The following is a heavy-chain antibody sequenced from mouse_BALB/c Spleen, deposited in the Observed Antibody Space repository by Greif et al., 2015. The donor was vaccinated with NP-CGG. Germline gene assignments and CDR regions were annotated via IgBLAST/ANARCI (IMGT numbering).Heavy chain of an antibody. CDR1: GYAFTNYL. V-gene: IGHV1-54*01. CDR3: AREGDYGFAY. Sequence: QVQLQQSGAELVRPGTSVKVSCKASGYAFTNYLIEWVKQRPGQGLEWIGVINPGSGGTNYNEKFKGKATLTADKSSCPAYMQLSSLTSDDSAVYFCAREGDYGFAYWGQGTLVTVSA. CDR2: INPGSGGT. D-gene: IGHD2-4*01. J-gene: IGHJ3*01.